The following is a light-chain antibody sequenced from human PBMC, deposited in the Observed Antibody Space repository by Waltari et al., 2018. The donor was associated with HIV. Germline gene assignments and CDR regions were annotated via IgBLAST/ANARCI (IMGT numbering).Light chain of an antibody. V-gene: IGLV1-44*01. J-gene: IGLJ2*01. Sequence: QSVLTQPPSASGTPGQRATISCSGTSSNIGSNTLNWYQHLPGTAPKLLIYNNNQRPSVVPVRFPVSKSSTSASVSISGLQSEDEADYDCAAWDDSLNGVIFGGGTKLTVL. CDR2: NNN. CDR3: AAWDDSLNGVI. CDR1: SSNIGSNT.